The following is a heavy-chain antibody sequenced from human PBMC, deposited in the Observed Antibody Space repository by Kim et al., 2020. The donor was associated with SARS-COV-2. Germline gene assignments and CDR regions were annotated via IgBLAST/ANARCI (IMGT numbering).Heavy chain of an antibody. D-gene: IGHD3-10*01. CDR3: ARERLLWFGELYYYYYYYGMDV. CDR2: IYYSGST. Sequence: SETLSLTCTVSGGSISSSSYYWGWIRQPPGKGLEWIGSIYYSGSTYYNPSLKSRVTISVDTYKNQFSLKLSSVTAADTAVYYCARERLLWFGELYYYYYYYGMDVWGQGTTVTVSS. J-gene: IGHJ6*02. V-gene: IGHV4-39*02. CDR1: GGSISSSSYY.